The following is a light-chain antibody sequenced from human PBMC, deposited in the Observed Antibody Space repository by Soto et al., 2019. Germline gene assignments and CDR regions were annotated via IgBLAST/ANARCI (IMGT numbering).Light chain of an antibody. V-gene: IGLV4-69*01. J-gene: IGLJ2*01. CDR2: LNRDGSH. Sequence: QSVLTQSPSASASLGASVKLTCTLSSGHSDYGIAWHQQQPDKGPRYLMKLNRDGSHNKGDGIPDRFSGSSSGAERYLTISSLQSDDEADSSCQTGDTVVVFGGGTKLTVL. CDR3: QTGDTVVV. CDR1: SGHSDYG.